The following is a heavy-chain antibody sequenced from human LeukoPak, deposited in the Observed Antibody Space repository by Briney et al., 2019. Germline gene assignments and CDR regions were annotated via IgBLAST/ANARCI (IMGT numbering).Heavy chain of an antibody. V-gene: IGHV3-7*01. J-gene: IGHJ4*02. CDR1: GFTFSNYW. D-gene: IGHD3-10*01. CDR2: IKHNGNDK. CDR3: ARGGHRQKEF. Sequence: GGSLRLSCSASGFTFSNYWMTWLRQSPGKGLEWVAIIKHNGNDKYCVDFVEGLIIFSGNNAKNSLFQQMSSMSAENAAVYYGARGGHRQKEFWGQGTLVTVS.